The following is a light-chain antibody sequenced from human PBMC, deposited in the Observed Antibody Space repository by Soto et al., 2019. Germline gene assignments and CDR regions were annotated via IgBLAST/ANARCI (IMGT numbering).Light chain of an antibody. CDR2: GAS. CDR3: QHHRSSTFPVT. Sequence: ELGLAQSACTLPLSTGRRATLACRASQSVSSSYLALYQQKPGQAPRLLIYGASSRATGIADRLSGSGSGTEFALTISSLEPEALAVDYCQHHRSSTFPVTFGQGTRLEIK. J-gene: IGKJ5*01. V-gene: IGKV3-20*01. CDR1: QSVSSSY.